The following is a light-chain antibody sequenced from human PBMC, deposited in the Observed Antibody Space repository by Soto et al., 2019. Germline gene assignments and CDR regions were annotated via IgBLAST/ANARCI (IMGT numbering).Light chain of an antibody. J-gene: IGKJ2*01. Sequence: DIQMTQSPSSLSASVGDRVTITCRASQSISSYLNWYQQKPGKAPKLLIYAASSLQSGVPSRFSGSGSGTDFTLTISSLQPVDFATYYCQQSYSIPYTFGQGTKLEIK. V-gene: IGKV1-39*01. CDR3: QQSYSIPYT. CDR1: QSISSY. CDR2: AAS.